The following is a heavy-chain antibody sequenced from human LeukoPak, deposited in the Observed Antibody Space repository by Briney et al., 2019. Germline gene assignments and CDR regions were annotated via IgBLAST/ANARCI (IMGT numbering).Heavy chain of an antibody. Sequence: GGCPRLSRAASRFTFRRYVMHSVRQAPGKGLGGVAFIRDDGSNKYYTDSMKGRVTISRDNSKNTLYLQMKSLRAEDTAVYYCARNFRDGYNNSFDYWGQGTLATVSS. D-gene: IGHD5-24*01. CDR3: ARNFRDGYNNSFDY. V-gene: IGHV3-30*02. J-gene: IGHJ4*02. CDR2: IRDDGSNK. CDR1: RFTFRRYV.